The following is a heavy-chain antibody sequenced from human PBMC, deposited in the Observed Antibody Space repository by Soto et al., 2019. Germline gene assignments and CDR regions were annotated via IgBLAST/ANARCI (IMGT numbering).Heavy chain of an antibody. D-gene: IGHD2-21*01. CDR2: IYHSGNT. CDR3: VRIPSP. CDR1: GGSISSGGYS. J-gene: IGHJ5*02. Sequence: QLQLQESGSGLVKPSQTLSLTCAVSGGSISSGGYSWSWIRQPPGKGLEWIGYIYHSGNTYYNPSLKRRVTISVDRSKNQFSLKLSSVTASDTAVYYCVRIPSPWVQGTLITVSS. V-gene: IGHV4-30-2*01.